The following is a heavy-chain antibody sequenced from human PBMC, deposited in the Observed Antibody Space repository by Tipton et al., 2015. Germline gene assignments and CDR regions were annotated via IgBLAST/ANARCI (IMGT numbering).Heavy chain of an antibody. Sequence: QLVQSGAEVKQPGASVKVSCKASGYDFTDYYLHWVRQAPGQGLEWMGWINPKSGDTSYAQRFQGRVTMTRDTSIRTAYMELYSLRSDDTAVYYCARAKTTVITAFDYWGQGTLVTVSS. D-gene: IGHD4-23*01. CDR3: ARAKTTVITAFDY. CDR1: GYDFTDYY. V-gene: IGHV1-2*02. CDR2: INPKSGDT. J-gene: IGHJ4*02.